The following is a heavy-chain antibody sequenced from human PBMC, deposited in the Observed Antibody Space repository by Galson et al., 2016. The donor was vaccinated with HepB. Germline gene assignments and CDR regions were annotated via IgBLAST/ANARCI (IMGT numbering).Heavy chain of an antibody. Sequence: SLRLSCAVSGLTFDDYGMTWVRQAPGKGLEWVSGINWSSDSTAYADSVKGRFTMYRDDARNSLYLQMSSLRVEDTALYQCARGLVGSGMDVWGQGTTVTVSS. CDR3: ARGLVGSGMDV. D-gene: IGHD3-10*01. V-gene: IGHV3-20*01. J-gene: IGHJ6*02. CDR1: GLTFDDYG. CDR2: INWSSDST.